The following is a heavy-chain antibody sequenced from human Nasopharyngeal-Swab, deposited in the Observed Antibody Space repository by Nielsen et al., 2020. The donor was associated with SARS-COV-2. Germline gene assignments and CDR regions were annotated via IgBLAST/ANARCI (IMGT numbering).Heavy chain of an antibody. V-gene: IGHV3-74*01. Sequence: GESLEISCAASGFTFSSYWMHWVRQAPGKGLVWVSRINSDGSSTSYADSVKGRFTISRDNAKNTLYLQMNSLRAEDTAVYYCARDPARYSSSSNWFDPWGQGTLVTVSS. D-gene: IGHD6-6*01. J-gene: IGHJ5*02. CDR3: ARDPARYSSSSNWFDP. CDR1: GFTFSSYW. CDR2: INSDGSST.